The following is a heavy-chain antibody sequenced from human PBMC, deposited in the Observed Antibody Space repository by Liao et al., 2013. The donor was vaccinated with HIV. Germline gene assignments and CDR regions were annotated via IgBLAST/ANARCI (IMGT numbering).Heavy chain of an antibody. Sequence: QVQLQQWGAGLLKPSETLSLTCAVYGGSFSGYYWSWIRQPPGKGLEWIGEINHSGSTNINPSLKSRVTISVDTSKKQFSLNLRSVTAADTAVYYCAREDIVRVAAASPWDYYYINVWGKGTTVTVSS. V-gene: IGHV4-34*01. CDR3: AREDIVRVAAASPWDYYYINV. CDR1: GGSFSGYY. J-gene: IGHJ6*03. CDR2: INHSGST. D-gene: IGHD2-2*01.